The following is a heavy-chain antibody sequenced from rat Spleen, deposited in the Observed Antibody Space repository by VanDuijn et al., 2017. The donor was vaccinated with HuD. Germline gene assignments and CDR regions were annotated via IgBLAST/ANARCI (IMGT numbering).Heavy chain of an antibody. CDR3: ARDVANYYGGTYGVMAA. CDR1: GFSLINYN. CDR2: IWTNGNT. D-gene: IGHD1-12*02. V-gene: IGHV2-30*01. Sequence: QVQLKESGPGLVQPSQTLSLTCTVSGFSLINYNVHWVRQPTGKGLEWMGVIWTNGNTDYNSALNSRLSISRDTSKSQVFLKMNSLQTEDTATYYCARDVANYYGGTYGVMAAWGQGASVTVSS. J-gene: IGHJ4*01.